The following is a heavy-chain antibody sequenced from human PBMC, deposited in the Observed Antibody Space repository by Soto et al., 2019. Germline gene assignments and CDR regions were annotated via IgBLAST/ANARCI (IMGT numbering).Heavy chain of an antibody. CDR2: ISGSGGST. CDR3: AKGSDPSLTPDYYYYYYMDV. Sequence: GGSLRLSCAASGFTFSSYAMSWVRQAPGKGLEWVSAISGSGGSTYYADSVKGRFTISRDNSKNTLYLQMNSLRAEDTAVYYYAKGSDPSLTPDYYYYYYMDVWGKGTTVTVSS. V-gene: IGHV3-23*01. D-gene: IGHD2-2*01. CDR1: GFTFSSYA. J-gene: IGHJ6*03.